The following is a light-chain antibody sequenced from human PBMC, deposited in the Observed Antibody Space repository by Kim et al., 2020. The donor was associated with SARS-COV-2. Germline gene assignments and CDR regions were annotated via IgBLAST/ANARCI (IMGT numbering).Light chain of an antibody. V-gene: IGLV1-47*02. CDR3: AAWDDSLSGYV. CDR1: GSNIGSNY. CDR2: NLN. J-gene: IGLJ1*01. Sequence: GHRVTSSGSGSGSNIGSNYGYWYQQLPGTAPKLLVYNLNQRPSGVPDRFSGSKSGTSASLAISGLRSEDEADYSCAAWDDSLSGYVFGTGTKVTVL.